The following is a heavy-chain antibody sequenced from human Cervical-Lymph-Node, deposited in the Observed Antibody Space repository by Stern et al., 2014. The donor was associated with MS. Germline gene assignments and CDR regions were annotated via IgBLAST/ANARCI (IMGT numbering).Heavy chain of an antibody. Sequence: VQLVESGAEVKKPGASVKVSCKASGYTFTSYEINWVRQAAGQGLEWMGWINPYMGNTGYAQKFQGRITMTRNTSISTAYMELSSLRSEDTAVYYCARNYYDSDYWGQGTLVTVSS. CDR1: GYTFTSYE. CDR2: INPYMGNT. J-gene: IGHJ4*02. CDR3: ARNYYDSDY. D-gene: IGHD3-3*01. V-gene: IGHV1-8*01.